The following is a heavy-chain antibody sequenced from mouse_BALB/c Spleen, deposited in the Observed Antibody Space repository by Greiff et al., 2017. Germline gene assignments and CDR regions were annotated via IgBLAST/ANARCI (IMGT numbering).Heavy chain of an antibody. V-gene: IGHV7-3*02. CDR1: GFTFTDYY. CDR3: ARDHRYDVAY. CDR2: IRNKANGYTT. J-gene: IGHJ3*01. Sequence: EVMLVESGGGLVQPGGSLRLSCAPSGFTFTDYYMSWVRQPPGKALEWLGFIRNKANGYTTEYSASVKGRFTISRDNSQSILYLQMNTLRAEDSATYYCARDHRYDVAYWGQGTLVTVSA. D-gene: IGHD2-14*01.